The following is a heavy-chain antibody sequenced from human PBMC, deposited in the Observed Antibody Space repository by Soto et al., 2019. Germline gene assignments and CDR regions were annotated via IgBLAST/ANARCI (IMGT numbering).Heavy chain of an antibody. D-gene: IGHD2-2*01. V-gene: IGHV3-21*01. CDR3: ARDGHELIIVVPAAGYYYYYGMDV. CDR1: GFTFSSYS. J-gene: IGHJ6*02. CDR2: ISSSSSYI. Sequence: EVQLVESGGGLVKPGGSLRLSCAASGFTFSSYSMNWVRQAPGKGLEWVSSISSSSSYIYYADSVKGRFTISRDNAKNSLYLQTNSVRAEDTALYYCARDGHELIIVVPAAGYYYYYGMDVWGQGTTVTVSS.